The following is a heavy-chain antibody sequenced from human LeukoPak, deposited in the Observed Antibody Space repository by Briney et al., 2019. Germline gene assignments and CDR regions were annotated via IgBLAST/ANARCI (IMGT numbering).Heavy chain of an antibody. CDR3: ARGSRYLDP. CDR2: INHSGST. V-gene: IGHV4-34*01. J-gene: IGHJ5*02. CDR1: GGSFSGYY. D-gene: IGHD1-14*01. Sequence: SETLSLTCAVYGGSFSGYYWSWIRQPPGKGLEWIGEINHSGSTNYNPSLKSRVTISVDTSKNRFSLKLSSVTAADTAVYYCARGSRYLDPWGQGTLVTVSS.